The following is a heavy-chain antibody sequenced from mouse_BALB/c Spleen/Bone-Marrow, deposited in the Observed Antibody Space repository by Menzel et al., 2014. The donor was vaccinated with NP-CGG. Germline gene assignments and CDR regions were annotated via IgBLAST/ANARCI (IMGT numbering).Heavy chain of an antibody. CDR3: ARGSGY. CDR1: GYSITSGYY. V-gene: IGHV3-6*02. J-gene: IGHJ2*01. Sequence: ESGPGLVKPSQSLSLTCSVTGYSITSGYYWNWIRQFPGDKLEWMGYISYDGSNNYNPSLKNRISITRDTSKNQFFLKLNSVTTEDTATYYCARGSGYWGQGTTLTVSS. CDR2: ISYDGSN.